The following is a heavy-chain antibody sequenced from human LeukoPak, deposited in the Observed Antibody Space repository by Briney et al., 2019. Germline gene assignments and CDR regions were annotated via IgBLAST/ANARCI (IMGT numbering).Heavy chain of an antibody. J-gene: IGHJ6*02. CDR3: ARDHVVVAATFYYYYYGMDV. Sequence: GGSLRLSCAASGFTFSSYWMSWVRQAPGKGLEWVANIKQGGSEKYYVDSVKGRFTISRDNAKNSLYLQMNSLRAEDTAVYYCARDHVVVAATFYYYYYGMDVWGQGTTVTVSS. CDR2: IKQGGSEK. CDR1: GFTFSSYW. V-gene: IGHV3-7*01. D-gene: IGHD2-15*01.